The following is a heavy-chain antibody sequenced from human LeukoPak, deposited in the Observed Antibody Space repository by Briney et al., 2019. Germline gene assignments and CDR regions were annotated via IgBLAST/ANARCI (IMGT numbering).Heavy chain of an antibody. CDR1: GFTFSSYS. CDR2: ISRSSSYI. CDR3: ARSGHSNGWYYFDY. D-gene: IGHD6-19*01. Sequence: PGGSLRLSCVASGFTFSSYSMNWVRQAPGKGLEWVSSISRSSSYINYADSLKGRFTISRDNAKNSVFLQMNSLRAEDTAVYYCARSGHSNGWYYFDYWGLGALVTVSS. V-gene: IGHV3-21*01. J-gene: IGHJ4*02.